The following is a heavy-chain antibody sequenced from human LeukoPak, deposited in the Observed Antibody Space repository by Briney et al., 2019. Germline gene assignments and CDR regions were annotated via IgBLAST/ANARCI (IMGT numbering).Heavy chain of an antibody. Sequence: GGSLRLSCAASGFTFSSYAMSWVRQAPGKGLEWVSAISGSGGSTYYADSVKGRFTTSISRDNSKNTLYLQMNSLRAEDTAVYYCAKGDGYCGGDCYPAPDAFDIWGQGTMVTVSS. D-gene: IGHD2-21*02. CDR2: ISGSGGST. J-gene: IGHJ3*02. V-gene: IGHV3-23*01. CDR1: GFTFSSYA. CDR3: AKGDGYCGGDCYPAPDAFDI.